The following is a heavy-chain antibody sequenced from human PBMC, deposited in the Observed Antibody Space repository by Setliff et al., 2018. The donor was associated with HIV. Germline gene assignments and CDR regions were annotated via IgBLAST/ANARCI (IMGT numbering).Heavy chain of an antibody. V-gene: IGHV4-34*01. J-gene: IGHJ4*02. Sequence: ETLSLTCAVYGETFNNFYWSWIRQAPGKGLEWIGEIKPSETTNNNPSLKSRVTMSVDTSKKQFSLKLSSVTAADTAVYYCARGGGITWRSYSFDYWGQGSLVTVSS. CDR2: IKPSETT. CDR3: ARGGGITWRSYSFDY. D-gene: IGHD3-10*01. CDR1: GETFNNFY.